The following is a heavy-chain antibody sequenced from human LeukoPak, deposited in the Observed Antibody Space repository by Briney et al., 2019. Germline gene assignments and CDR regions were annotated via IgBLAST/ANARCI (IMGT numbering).Heavy chain of an antibody. D-gene: IGHD3-10*01. J-gene: IGHJ6*04. V-gene: IGHV3-21*01. CDR2: ISSSSYI. Sequence: GGSQRLSCAASGFTFSSYSMNWVRQAPGKGLEWVSSISSSSYIYYADSVKGRFIISRDNAKNSLYLQMNSLRAEDTAVYYCARVDHYYGSGSPWGKGTTGTVSS. CDR1: GFTFSSYS. CDR3: ARVDHYYGSGSP.